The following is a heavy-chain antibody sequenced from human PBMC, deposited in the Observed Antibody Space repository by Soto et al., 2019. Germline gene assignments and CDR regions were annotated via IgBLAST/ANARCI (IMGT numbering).Heavy chain of an antibody. CDR3: ARGGLELRLYYYYMDV. V-gene: IGHV1-3*01. J-gene: IGHJ6*03. Sequence: ASVKVSCKASGYTFTSYAMHWVRQAPGHRLEWMGWINAGNGNTKYSQKFQGRVTITRDTSASTAYMELSSLRSEDTAVYYCARGGLELRLYYYYMDVWGTGTTVTDSS. CDR2: INAGNGNT. CDR1: GYTFTSYA. D-gene: IGHD1-7*01.